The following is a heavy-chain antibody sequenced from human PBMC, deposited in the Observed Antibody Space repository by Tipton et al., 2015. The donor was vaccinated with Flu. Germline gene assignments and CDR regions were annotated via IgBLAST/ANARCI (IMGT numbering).Heavy chain of an antibody. V-gene: IGHV4-34*01. CDR1: GGSFSGYY. CDR2: INHSGST. J-gene: IGHJ3*02. Sequence: GLVKPSETLSLTCAVYGGSFSGYYWSWIRQPTGKGLEWIGEINHSGSTNYNPSLKSRVTISVDTSKNQFSLKLSSVTAADTAVYYCARGGRAPLRSSWSNAFDIWGQGTMVTVSS. CDR3: ARGGRAPLRSSWSNAFDI. D-gene: IGHD6-13*01.